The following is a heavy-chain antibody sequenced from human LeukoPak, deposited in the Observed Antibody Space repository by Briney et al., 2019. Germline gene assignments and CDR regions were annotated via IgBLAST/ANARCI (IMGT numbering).Heavy chain of an antibody. CDR1: GSTVSSDY. Sequence: GGSLRLSCAASGSTVSSDYMSWVRQAPGKGLEWVSVIYSGGSTYYADSVKGRFTISRDNSKNTLYLQMNSLRAEDTAVYYCELGFVVVPAAPYYYGMDVWGQGTTVTVSS. CDR2: IYSGGST. CDR3: ELGFVVVPAAPYYYGMDV. D-gene: IGHD2-2*01. V-gene: IGHV3-53*01. J-gene: IGHJ6*02.